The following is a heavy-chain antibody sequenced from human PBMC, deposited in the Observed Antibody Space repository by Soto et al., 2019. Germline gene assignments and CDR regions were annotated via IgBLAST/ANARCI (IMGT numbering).Heavy chain of an antibody. J-gene: IGHJ5*02. Sequence: PGGSLRLSCAASGFTFSSYGMHWVRQAPGKGLEWVAVIWYDGSNKYYADSVKGRFTISRDNSKNTLYLQMNSLRAEDTAVYYCARGYDFWSGPSKKYYYYGMDPWGQGTLVTVSS. D-gene: IGHD3-3*01. V-gene: IGHV3-33*01. CDR2: IWYDGSNK. CDR1: GFTFSSYG. CDR3: ARGYDFWSGPSKKYYYYGMDP.